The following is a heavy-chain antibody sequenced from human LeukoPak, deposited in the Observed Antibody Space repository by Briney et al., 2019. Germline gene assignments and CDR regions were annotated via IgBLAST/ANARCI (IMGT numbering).Heavy chain of an antibody. CDR3: AKDSGVRSSELWFGTFDY. CDR2: ISYDGSNK. D-gene: IGHD3-10*01. CDR1: GFTFSSYG. J-gene: IGHJ4*02. Sequence: PGGSLRLSCAASGFTFSSYGMHWVRQAPGKGLEWVAVISYDGSNKYYADSVKGRFTISRDNSKNTLYLQMISLRAEDTAVYYCAKDSGVRSSELWFGTFDYWGQGTLVTVSS. V-gene: IGHV3-30*18.